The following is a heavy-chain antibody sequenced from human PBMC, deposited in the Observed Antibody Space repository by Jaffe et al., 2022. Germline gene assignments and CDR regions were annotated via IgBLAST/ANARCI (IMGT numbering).Heavy chain of an antibody. J-gene: IGHJ6*03. CDR1: GGSISSGSYY. V-gene: IGHV4-61*02. Sequence: QVQLQESGPGLVKPSQTLSLTCTVSGGSISSGSYYWSWIRQPAGKGLEWIGRIYTSGSTNYNPSLKSRVTISVDTSKNQFSLKLSSVTAADTAVYYCARGDQGYYYMDVWGKGTTVTVSS. D-gene: IGHD2-2*01. CDR3: ARGDQGYYYMDV. CDR2: IYTSGST.